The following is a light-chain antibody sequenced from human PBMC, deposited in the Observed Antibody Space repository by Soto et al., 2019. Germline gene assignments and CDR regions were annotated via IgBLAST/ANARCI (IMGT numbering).Light chain of an antibody. Sequence: DIQMTQSPSTLSASVGDRVTITCRASQSISTWLAWYRQKPGKAPKLLIYDASSLQSGVPSRFSGHGSGTDLTLPISSLQPDDFATYYCQQYNSYTTFGQGTKLEIK. J-gene: IGKJ2*01. V-gene: IGKV1-5*01. CDR1: QSISTW. CDR2: DAS. CDR3: QQYNSYTT.